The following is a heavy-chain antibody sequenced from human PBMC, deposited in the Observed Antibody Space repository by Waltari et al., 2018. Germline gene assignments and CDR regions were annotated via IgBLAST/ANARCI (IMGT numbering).Heavy chain of an antibody. V-gene: IGHV4-61*02. J-gene: IGHJ4*02. CDR1: GGSISSGSYY. CDR2: IYPSGST. Sequence: QVQLQESGPGLVKPSQTLSLTCTVSGGSISSGSYYWSWIRQPAGKGLEWIGRIYPSGSTNYNPPLKSRVTISVDTSKNQFSLKLSSVTAADTAVYYCATMVRGVTTGYFDYWGQGTLVTVSS. CDR3: ATMVRGVTTGYFDY. D-gene: IGHD3-10*01.